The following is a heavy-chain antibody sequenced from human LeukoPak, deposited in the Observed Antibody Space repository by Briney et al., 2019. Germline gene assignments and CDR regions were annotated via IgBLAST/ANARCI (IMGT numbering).Heavy chain of an antibody. D-gene: IGHD2-2*01. V-gene: IGHV3-74*01. CDR2: INGDGSTT. J-gene: IGHJ4*02. CDR3: AKGSSSSPDY. Sequence: GGSLRLSCAASGFTFSNNWMHWVRRAPGKGLVWVSRINGDGSTTAYADSVKGRFTISRDNAKNTLYLQMSSLRAEDTAVYYCAKGSSSSPDYWGPGTLVTVSS. CDR1: GFTFSNNW.